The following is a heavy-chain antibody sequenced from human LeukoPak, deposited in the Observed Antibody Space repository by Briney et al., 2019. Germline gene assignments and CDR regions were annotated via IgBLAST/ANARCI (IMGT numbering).Heavy chain of an antibody. CDR2: INWNGGST. CDR1: GFTFDDYG. D-gene: IGHD2-2*01. V-gene: IGHV3-20*04. J-gene: IGHJ4*02. Sequence: GGSLRLSCAASGFTFDDYGMSWVRQAPGKGLEWVSGINWNGGSTGYADFVKGRFTISRDNAKNSLYLQMNSLRAEDTAVYYCARERWGVVLAAASIDYWGQGTLVTVSS. CDR3: ARERWGVVLAAASIDY.